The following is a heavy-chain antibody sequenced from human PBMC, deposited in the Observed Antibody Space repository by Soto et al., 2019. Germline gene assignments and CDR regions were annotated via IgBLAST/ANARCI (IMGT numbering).Heavy chain of an antibody. J-gene: IGHJ4*02. CDR3: GSDFEFLVTTAY. CDR1: GFTFSHYW. Sequence: EVQLVESGGGLVQPGGSLRLSCAASGFTFSHYWMYWVRQAPGKGLVCVSRISSDGSYASYADSVKGRFTISRDSAKSTPYLQMNSLRAEDTGVYYCGSDFEFLVTTAYWGQGTLITVS. CDR2: ISSDGSYA. D-gene: IGHD2-21*02. V-gene: IGHV3-74*01.